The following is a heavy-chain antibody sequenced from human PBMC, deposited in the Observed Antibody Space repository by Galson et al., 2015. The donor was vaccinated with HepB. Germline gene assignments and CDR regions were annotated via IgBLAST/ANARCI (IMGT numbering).Heavy chain of an antibody. V-gene: IGHV3-53*01. CDR3: ARTTYYDFWSGPNWYFDL. CDR1: GFTVSSNY. D-gene: IGHD3-3*01. Sequence: SLRLSCAASGFTVSSNYMSWVRQAPGKGLEWVSVIYSGGSTYYADSVKGRFTISRDNSKNTLYLQMNSLRAEDTAVYYCARTTYYDFWSGPNWYFDLWGRGTLVTVSS. J-gene: IGHJ2*01. CDR2: IYSGGST.